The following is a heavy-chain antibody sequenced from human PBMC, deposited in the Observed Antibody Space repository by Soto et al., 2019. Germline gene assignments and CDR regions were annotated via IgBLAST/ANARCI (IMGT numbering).Heavy chain of an antibody. Sequence: QVQLVQSGAEVKKPGASVKVSCKASGYTFTSYDINWVRQATGQGLEWMGWMNPNSGNTGYAQKFQGRVTMTRXXAXSXXYMELSSLRSEDTAVYYCARRYRSRWYYYYCGLDVWGQGTTVTVSS. J-gene: IGHJ6*02. CDR3: ARRYRSRWYYYYCGLDV. CDR1: GYTFTSYD. CDR2: MNPNSGNT. V-gene: IGHV1-8*01. D-gene: IGHD6-13*01.